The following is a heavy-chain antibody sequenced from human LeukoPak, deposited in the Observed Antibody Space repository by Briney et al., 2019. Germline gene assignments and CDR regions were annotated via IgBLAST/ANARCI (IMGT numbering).Heavy chain of an antibody. CDR1: GFTFSSYS. J-gene: IGHJ5*02. D-gene: IGHD1-26*01. CDR2: IYYSGNT. Sequence: GSLRLSCAASGFTFSSYSMNWVRQAPGKGLEWIGSIYYSGNTYYNASLKSQVSTSIDTSKNQFSLKLSSVTAADTAVYYCARVPVNIWENWFDPWGQGTLVTVSS. CDR3: ARVPVNIWENWFDP. V-gene: IGHV4-39*07.